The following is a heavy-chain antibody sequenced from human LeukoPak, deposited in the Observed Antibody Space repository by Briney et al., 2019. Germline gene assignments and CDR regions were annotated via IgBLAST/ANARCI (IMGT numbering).Heavy chain of an antibody. V-gene: IGHV3-30-3*01. CDR2: ISYDGSNK. CDR1: GFTFSSYA. Sequence: PGGSLRLSCAASGFTFSSYAMHWVRQAPGKGLEWVAVISYDGSNKYYADSVKGRFTISRDNSKNTLYLQMNSLRAEDTAVYYCARQTGYSTWNGMDVWGQGTTVTVS. J-gene: IGHJ6*02. CDR3: ARQTGYSTWNGMDV. D-gene: IGHD6-13*01.